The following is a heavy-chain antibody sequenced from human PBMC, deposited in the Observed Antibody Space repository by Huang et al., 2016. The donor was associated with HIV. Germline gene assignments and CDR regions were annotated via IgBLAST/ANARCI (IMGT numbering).Heavy chain of an antibody. J-gene: IGHJ6*02. D-gene: IGHD3-10*01. CDR1: GYRFRSNW. V-gene: IGHV5-51*01. Sequence: EVQLVQSGAEVKKPGESLKISCKGSGYRFRSNWIGWVRQMPGKGLEWRGIIEPGDSDTRYSPSFQGQVTISADKSINTAYLQWSSLKASDTAMYYCARLIGSPSFYYGLDVWGQGTTVTVSS. CDR2: IEPGDSDT. CDR3: ARLIGSPSFYYGLDV.